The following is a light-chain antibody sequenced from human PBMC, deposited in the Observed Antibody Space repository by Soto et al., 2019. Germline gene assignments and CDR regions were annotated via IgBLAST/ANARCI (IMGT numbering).Light chain of an antibody. CDR1: QSLLHSNGYNY. CDR2: LGS. J-gene: IGKJ2*01. Sequence: DIVMTQSPLSLPVTPGEPASISCRSSQSLLHSNGYNYLDWYLQKPGQSPQLLISLGSNRASGVPDRFRGRGSGTAFTLNINRVEAEDVGVYYCMQSLQTPYTFGQGTKLEIK. V-gene: IGKV2-28*01. CDR3: MQSLQTPYT.